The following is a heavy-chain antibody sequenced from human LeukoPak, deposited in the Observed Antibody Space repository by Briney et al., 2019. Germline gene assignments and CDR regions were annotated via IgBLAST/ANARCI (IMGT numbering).Heavy chain of an antibody. V-gene: IGHV3-33*06. CDR2: IWYDGSNK. D-gene: IGHD2-2*01. J-gene: IGHJ4*02. CDR3: AKDAYPYYFDY. Sequence: GESLRLSCAASGIIFTRHWMSWVRQAPGKGLEWVAVIWYDGSNKYYADSVKGRFTISRDNSKNTLYLQMNSLRAEDTAVYYCAKDAYPYYFDYWGQGTLVTVSS. CDR1: GIIFTRHW.